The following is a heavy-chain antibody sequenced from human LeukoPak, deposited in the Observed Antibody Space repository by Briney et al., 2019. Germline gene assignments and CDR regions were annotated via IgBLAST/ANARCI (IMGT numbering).Heavy chain of an antibody. CDR2: IYYSGST. V-gene: IGHV4-39*07. CDR3: ARDYYGSGSYFDY. D-gene: IGHD3-10*01. CDR1: GGSISSSSYY. J-gene: IGHJ4*02. Sequence: SETLSLTCTVSGGSISSSSYYWGWIRQPPGKGLEWIGSIYYSGSTYYNPSLKSRVTISVDTSKNQFSLKLSSVTAADTAVYYCARDYYGSGSYFDYWGQGTLVTVSS.